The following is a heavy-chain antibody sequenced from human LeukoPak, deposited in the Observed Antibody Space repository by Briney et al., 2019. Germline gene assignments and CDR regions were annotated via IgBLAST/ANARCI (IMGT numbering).Heavy chain of an antibody. Sequence: SSETLSLTCTVSGGSTSSSSYYWGRIRQPPGKGLEWIGSIYYSGSTYYNPSLKSRVTISVDTSKNQFSLKLSSVTAADTAVYYCARGSRWIFGVVIESYYFDYWGQGTLVTVSS. V-gene: IGHV4-39*01. D-gene: IGHD3-3*01. CDR3: ARGSRWIFGVVIESYYFDY. CDR2: IYYSGST. CDR1: GGSTSSSSYY. J-gene: IGHJ4*02.